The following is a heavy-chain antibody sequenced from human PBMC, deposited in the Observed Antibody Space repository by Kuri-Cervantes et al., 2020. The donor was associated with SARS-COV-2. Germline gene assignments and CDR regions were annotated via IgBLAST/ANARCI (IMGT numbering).Heavy chain of an antibody. CDR3: ARGSASCSSTSCYRGYFDY. D-gene: IGHD2-2*02. Sequence: SETLSLTCAVSGGSISSSNWWSWVRQPPGKGLEWIGEINHSGSTNYNPSLKSRVTISVDTSKNQFSLKLSSVTAADTAVYYCARGSASCSSTSCYRGYFDYWGQGTLVTVSS. J-gene: IGHJ4*02. CDR1: GGSISSSNW. CDR2: INHSGST. V-gene: IGHV4-4*02.